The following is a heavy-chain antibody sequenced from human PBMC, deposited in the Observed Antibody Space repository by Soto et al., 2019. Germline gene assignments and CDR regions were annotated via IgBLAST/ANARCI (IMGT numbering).Heavy chain of an antibody. Sequence: EVQVLESGGGLAQPGGSLRLSCVASGFTFSDYATAWVRQSPGKGLEWVSSISGSGGSTYYADSVKGRFTISRDNSKNTVFLQMNSLRAEDTAVYYCAKDHGMDVWGQGATVTVSS. CDR1: GFTFSDYA. V-gene: IGHV3-23*01. CDR3: AKDHGMDV. J-gene: IGHJ6*02. CDR2: ISGSGGST.